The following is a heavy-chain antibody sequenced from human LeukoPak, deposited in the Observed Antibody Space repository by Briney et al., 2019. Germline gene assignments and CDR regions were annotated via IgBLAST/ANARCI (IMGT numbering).Heavy chain of an antibody. V-gene: IGHV3-66*01. Sequence: PGGSLRLSCTVSGFTVSNNYMSWVRQAPGKGLEWVSVIYGGRNNTVYADSVKGRFTISRDRSKNTLFLQMSSLRAEDTAVYYCAKANSCDSYYFDYWGQGALVIVSS. CDR3: AKANSCDSYYFDY. CDR2: IYGGRNNT. CDR1: GFTVSNNY. J-gene: IGHJ4*02. D-gene: IGHD3-22*01.